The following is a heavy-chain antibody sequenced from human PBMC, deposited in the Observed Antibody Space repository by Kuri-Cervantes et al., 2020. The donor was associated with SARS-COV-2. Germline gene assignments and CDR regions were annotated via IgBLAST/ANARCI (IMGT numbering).Heavy chain of an antibody. Sequence: GESLKISCAASGFTFSSYWMSWVRQAPGKGLEWVANIKQDGSEKYYVDSVKGRFTISRDNAKNSLYLQMNSLRSEDTAVYYCARGGEGVVRGVIHYYYYYGMDVWGQGTTVTVSS. CDR2: IKQDGSEK. V-gene: IGHV3-7*05. J-gene: IGHJ6*02. CDR3: ARGGEGVVRGVIHYYYYYGMDV. CDR1: GFTFSSYW. D-gene: IGHD3-10*01.